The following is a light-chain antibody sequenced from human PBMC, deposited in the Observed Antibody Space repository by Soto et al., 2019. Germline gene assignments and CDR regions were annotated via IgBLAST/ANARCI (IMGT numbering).Light chain of an antibody. V-gene: IGKV3-15*01. Sequence: EIVMTQSPATLSVSPGEGATLSCTASQSVNSKLAWYQQKPGQAPRVRIYGAFTRATGIPARFSGSGSGTEFTLTISSRQSEDFAVYYCLQYNDWPFTFGHGTKLEI. CDR2: GAF. CDR3: LQYNDWPFT. J-gene: IGKJ2*01. CDR1: QSVNSK.